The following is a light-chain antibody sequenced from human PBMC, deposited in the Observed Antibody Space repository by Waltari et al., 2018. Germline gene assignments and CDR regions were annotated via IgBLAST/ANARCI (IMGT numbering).Light chain of an antibody. CDR2: VNSDGSH. CDR1: SGPSSNV. V-gene: IGLV4-69*01. Sequence: QLVLTHSPPASASLGASVKLTCTLSSGPSSNVIPRHQQQSEKGPRYLMKVNSDGSHSKGDDIPDRFSGSSSGAERYLTISSVQSEDEADYYCQTGGHGTWVFGGGTKLTVL. J-gene: IGLJ3*02. CDR3: QTGGHGTWV.